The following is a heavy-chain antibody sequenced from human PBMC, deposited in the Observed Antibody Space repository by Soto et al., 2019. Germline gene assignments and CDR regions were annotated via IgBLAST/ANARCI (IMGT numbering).Heavy chain of an antibody. D-gene: IGHD2-8*02. Sequence: QVQLQQWGAGLLKPSETLSLTCAVYGGSFSGYYWTWIRQPPGTGLEWIGEINHSGSTNYNPSLKSRVTISVDTSKNPFSLKLTAVTAADTAVYYWARDKSTGLFDYWGQGTLVTVSS. CDR2: INHSGST. CDR3: ARDKSTGLFDY. J-gene: IGHJ4*02. V-gene: IGHV4-34*01. CDR1: GGSFSGYY.